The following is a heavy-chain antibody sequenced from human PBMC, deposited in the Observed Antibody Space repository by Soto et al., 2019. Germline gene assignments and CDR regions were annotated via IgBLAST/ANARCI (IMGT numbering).Heavy chain of an antibody. CDR3: AKEVVVVAAGDAFDI. Sequence: PGGSLRLSCAASGFTFSSYGMHWVRQAPGKGLEWVAVISYDGSNKYYADSVKGRFTISRDNSKNTLYLQVNSLRAEDTAVYYCAKEVVVVAAGDAFDIWGQGTMVTVSS. V-gene: IGHV3-30*18. CDR1: GFTFSSYG. CDR2: ISYDGSNK. D-gene: IGHD2-15*01. J-gene: IGHJ3*02.